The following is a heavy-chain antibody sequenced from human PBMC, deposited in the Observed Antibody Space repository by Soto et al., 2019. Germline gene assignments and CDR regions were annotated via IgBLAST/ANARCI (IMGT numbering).Heavy chain of an antibody. CDR3: TTEVYGYYYGSGGYYPDAFDI. J-gene: IGHJ3*02. D-gene: IGHD3-10*01. V-gene: IGHV3-15*01. Sequence: GGSLRLSCAASGFTFSNAWMSWVRQAPGKGLEWVGRIKSKTDGGTTDYAAPVKGRFTISRDDSKNTLYLQMNSLKTEDTAVYYCTTEVYGYYYGSGGYYPDAFDIWGQGTMVTVSS. CDR2: IKSKTDGGTT. CDR1: GFTFSNAW.